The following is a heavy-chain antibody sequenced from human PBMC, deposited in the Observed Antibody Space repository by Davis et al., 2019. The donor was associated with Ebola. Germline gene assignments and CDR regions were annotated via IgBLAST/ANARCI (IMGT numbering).Heavy chain of an antibody. J-gene: IGHJ3*02. V-gene: IGHV1-2*02. D-gene: IGHD1-26*01. Sequence: ASVKVSCKASGYTFTGYYLHWVRQAPGQGLEWMGWLNPNNGGTNYAQKFQGRVTLTRDTSISTAYMELSRLRSDDTAMYYCASPTSGLVGAMFAFDIWGQGTMVTVSS. CDR2: LNPNNGGT. CDR3: ASPTSGLVGAMFAFDI. CDR1: GYTFTGYY.